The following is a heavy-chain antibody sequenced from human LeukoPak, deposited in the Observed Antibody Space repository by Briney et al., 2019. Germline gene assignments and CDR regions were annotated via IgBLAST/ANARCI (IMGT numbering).Heavy chain of an antibody. CDR2: IIPILGIA. V-gene: IGHV1-69*04. Sequence: SVKVSCKASGCTFSSYAISWVRQAPGQGLEWMGRIIPILGIANYAQKFQGRVTITADKSTSTAYMELSSLRSEDTAVYYCARDIDDILTGYSPHYYYYYGMDVWGQGTTVTVSS. CDR1: GCTFSSYA. J-gene: IGHJ6*02. D-gene: IGHD3-9*01. CDR3: ARDIDDILTGYSPHYYYYYGMDV.